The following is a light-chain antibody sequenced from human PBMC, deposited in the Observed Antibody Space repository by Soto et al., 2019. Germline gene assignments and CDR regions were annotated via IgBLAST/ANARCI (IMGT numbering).Light chain of an antibody. CDR3: SPFSVASPL. CDR2: DVS. CDR1: SSDIGGYNY. J-gene: IGLJ1*01. V-gene: IGLV2-14*01. Sequence: QSVLTQPASMSGSPGQSVTISCAGTSSDIGGYNYVSWYQHHPGTAPKLIIYDVSSRPSGVSHRFSASKSGNTASLTISGLQAEDEADYYCSPFSVASPLFGTGTKLTVL.